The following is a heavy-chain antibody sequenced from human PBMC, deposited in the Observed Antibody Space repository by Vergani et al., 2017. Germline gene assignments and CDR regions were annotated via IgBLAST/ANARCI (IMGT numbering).Heavy chain of an antibody. V-gene: IGHV1-24*01. J-gene: IGHJ6*02. CDR1: GYTLTELS. CDR3: AKDLQQLVQSYDHQDWGKSYYYYYYGMDV. CDR2: FDPEDGET. Sequence: QVQLVQSGAEVKKPGASVKVSCKVSGYTLTELSMHWVRQAPGKGLEWMGGFDPEDGETIYAQKFQGRVTMTEDTSTDTAYMELSSLRSEDTAVYYCAKDLQQLVQSYDHQDWGKSYYYYYYGMDVWGQGTTVTVSS. D-gene: IGHD6-13*01.